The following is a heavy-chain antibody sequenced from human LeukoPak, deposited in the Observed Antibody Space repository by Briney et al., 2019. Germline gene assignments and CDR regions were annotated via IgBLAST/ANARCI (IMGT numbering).Heavy chain of an antibody. V-gene: IGHV3-53*01. J-gene: IGHJ4*02. CDR2: IYSGDST. CDR1: GFTVSSNY. CDR3: ARMNDYYFDY. D-gene: IGHD1-1*01. Sequence: GSLRLSCAASGFTVSSNYMSWVRQAPGKGLEWVSVIYSGDSTYYADSVKGRFTISRDNSKNTLYLQMNSLRAEDTAVYYCARMNDYYFDYWGQGTLVTVSS.